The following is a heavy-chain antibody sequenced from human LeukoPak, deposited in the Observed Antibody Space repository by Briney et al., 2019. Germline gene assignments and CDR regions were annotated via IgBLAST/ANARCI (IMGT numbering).Heavy chain of an antibody. J-gene: IGHJ4*02. Sequence: SVKVSCKASGYTFTGYYMHWVRQAPGQGLEWMGGIIPIFGTANYAQKFQGRVTITADESTSTAYMELSSLRSEDTAVYYCARTRVNYYGSGSYYVHDYWGQGTLVTVSS. V-gene: IGHV1-69*13. D-gene: IGHD3-10*01. CDR1: GYTFTGYY. CDR3: ARTRVNYYGSGSYYVHDY. CDR2: IIPIFGTA.